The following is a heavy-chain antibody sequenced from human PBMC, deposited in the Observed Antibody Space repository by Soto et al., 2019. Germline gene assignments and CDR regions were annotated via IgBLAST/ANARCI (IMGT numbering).Heavy chain of an antibody. Sequence: ITLKESGPTLVKPTQTLTLTCTFSGFSLNTRGVGVGWIRQPPGKALEWLALISWDGEKRYSPSLKSRLTITKDTSENQVVLTMTNMDPVDTATYYCAXXXXXXXXXXXXFDYWGQGTLVTVSS. V-gene: IGHV2-5*02. CDR3: AXXXXXXXXXXXXFDY. CDR2: ISWDGEK. CDR1: GFSLNTRGVG. J-gene: IGHJ4*02.